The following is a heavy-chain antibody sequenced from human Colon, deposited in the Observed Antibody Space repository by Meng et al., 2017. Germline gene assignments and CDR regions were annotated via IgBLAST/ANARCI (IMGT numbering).Heavy chain of an antibody. D-gene: IGHD1-7*01. Sequence: QVKVQESGPGGVKPSGTLSLTCAVSGGSIRSGDWWSWVRQPPGKGLEWIAEIDHTGNTNYNPSLKSRVTISVDKSKNQFSLKLSFMTAADTAVYYCARVGPGELPNFFDPWGQGTLVTVSS. CDR2: IDHTGNT. CDR1: GGSIRSGDW. V-gene: IGHV4-4*02. J-gene: IGHJ5*02. CDR3: ARVGPGELPNFFDP.